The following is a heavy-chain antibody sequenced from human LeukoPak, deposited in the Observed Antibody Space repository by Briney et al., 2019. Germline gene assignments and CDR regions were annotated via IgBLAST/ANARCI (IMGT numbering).Heavy chain of an antibody. D-gene: IGHD6-6*01. CDR2: INHSGST. V-gene: IGHV4-34*01. CDR1: GGSFSGYY. Sequence: SETLSLTCAVYGGSFSGYYWSWIRQPPGKGLEWLGEINHSGSTNYNPSLKSRVTISVDTSKSQFSLKLSSVNAADTDVYYCARGPSSIAARPSLGFDYWGQGTLVTVSS. CDR3: ARGPSSIAARPSLGFDY. J-gene: IGHJ4*02.